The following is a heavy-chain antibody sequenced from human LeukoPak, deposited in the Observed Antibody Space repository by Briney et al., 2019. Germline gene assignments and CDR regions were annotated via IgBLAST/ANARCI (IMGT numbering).Heavy chain of an antibody. V-gene: IGHV4-59*13. CDR1: GGSISSYY. Sequence: SETLSLTCTVSGGSISSYYWRWIRHPPGRGVEGIGYIYYSGSTTYNPSLKSRVTISVDTSKNQFSLKLSSVTAADTAVYYCARASSSWFFWFDPWGQGTLVTVSS. D-gene: IGHD6-13*01. J-gene: IGHJ5*02. CDR2: IYYSGST. CDR3: ARASSSWFFWFDP.